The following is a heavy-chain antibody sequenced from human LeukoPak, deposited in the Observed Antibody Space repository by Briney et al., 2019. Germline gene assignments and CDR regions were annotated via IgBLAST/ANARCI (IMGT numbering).Heavy chain of an antibody. CDR2: IYPGDSDT. J-gene: IGHJ5*02. D-gene: IGHD3-22*01. CDR1: GYSFTSYW. Sequence: GESLKISCKGSGYSFTSYWIGWVRQMPGKGLEWMGIIYPGDSDTRYSPSFQGQVTISADKSISTAYLQWSSLKASGTAMYYCARQTYYYDSSGYYYWFDPWGQGTLVTVSS. CDR3: ARQTYYYDSSGYYYWFDP. V-gene: IGHV5-51*01.